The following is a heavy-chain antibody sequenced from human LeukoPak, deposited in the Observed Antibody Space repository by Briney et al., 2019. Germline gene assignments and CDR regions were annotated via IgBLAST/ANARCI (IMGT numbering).Heavy chain of an antibody. D-gene: IGHD5-12*01. CDR3: ARDPRLIVAGIFDY. CDR1: GYTFIDYS. V-gene: IGHV1-2*02. J-gene: IGHJ4*02. Sequence: ASVKVSCKVSGYTFIDYSIHWVRQAPGQGLEWMGWINPNIGSTNYAQKFQGRVTMTMDTSISTVYMELSSLRSDDTAVYYCARDPRLIVAGIFDYWGQGTLVTVSS. CDR2: INPNIGST.